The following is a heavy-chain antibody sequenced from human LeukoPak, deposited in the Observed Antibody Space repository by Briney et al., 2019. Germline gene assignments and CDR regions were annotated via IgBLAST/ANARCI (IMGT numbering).Heavy chain of an antibody. D-gene: IGHD2-8*01. Sequence: ASVKVSCKASGYTFTGYYMHWVRQAPGQGLEWMGWINPNSGGTNYAQKFQGRVTMTGDTSISTAYMELSRLRSDDTAVYYCARHAVLMVYAPEGYFDYWGQGTLVTVSS. V-gene: IGHV1-2*02. CDR3: ARHAVLMVYAPEGYFDY. CDR1: GYTFTGYY. CDR2: INPNSGGT. J-gene: IGHJ4*02.